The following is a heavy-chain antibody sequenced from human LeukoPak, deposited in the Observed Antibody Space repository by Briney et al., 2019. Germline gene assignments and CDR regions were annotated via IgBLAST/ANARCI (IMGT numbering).Heavy chain of an antibody. Sequence: AASVKVSCKASGYTFTSYDINWVRQATGQGLEWMGWMNPNSGNTGHAQKFQGRVTMTRNTSISTAYMELSSLRSEDTAVYYCARDGLLLWFGEPYTGFDPWGQGTLVTVSS. CDR1: GYTFTSYD. CDR3: ARDGLLLWFGEPYTGFDP. D-gene: IGHD3-10*01. V-gene: IGHV1-8*01. CDR2: MNPNSGNT. J-gene: IGHJ5*02.